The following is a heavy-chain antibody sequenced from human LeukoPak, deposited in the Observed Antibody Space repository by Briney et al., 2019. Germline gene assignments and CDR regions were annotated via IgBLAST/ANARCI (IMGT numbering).Heavy chain of an antibody. V-gene: IGHV4-59*08. CDR2: IYYSGST. Sequence: SETLSLTCTVSGGSISSYYWSWIRQPPGRGLEWIGYIYYSGSTNYNPSLKSRVTISLDTSKNQFSLKLSSVTAADTAVYYCARQSRATGTLDSWGQGTLVTVSS. CDR1: GGSISSYY. D-gene: IGHD6-13*01. CDR3: ARQSRATGTLDS. J-gene: IGHJ5*01.